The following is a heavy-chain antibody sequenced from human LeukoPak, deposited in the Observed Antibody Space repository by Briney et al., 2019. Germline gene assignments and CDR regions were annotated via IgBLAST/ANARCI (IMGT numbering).Heavy chain of an antibody. CDR3: ASVPLRGDAFDI. D-gene: IGHD3-16*01. V-gene: IGHV3-7*01. J-gene: IGHJ3*02. CDR1: GFTFNTYW. CDR2: INQHGGDK. Sequence: GGSLRLSCAASGFTFNTYWMSWVRQAPGKGLEWVANINQHGGDKNYLDSVKGRFTISRDNAQNSLYLQMISLRAEDTAVYYCASVPLRGDAFDIWGQGTMVTVSS.